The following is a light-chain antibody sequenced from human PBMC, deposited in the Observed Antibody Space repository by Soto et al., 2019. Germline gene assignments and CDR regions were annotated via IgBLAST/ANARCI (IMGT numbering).Light chain of an antibody. CDR3: HQYGSSPRT. CDR2: GAS. J-gene: IGKJ1*01. CDR1: QSVSSNF. V-gene: IGKV3-20*01. Sequence: EIVLTQSPGTLSLSPGDRATLSCRASQSVSSNFLAWYQQKPGQAPRLLIYGASIRATGIPDRFSGSGSGTDFTLTIRRLEPEDFAMYFCHQYGSSPRTFGQGIKVEIK.